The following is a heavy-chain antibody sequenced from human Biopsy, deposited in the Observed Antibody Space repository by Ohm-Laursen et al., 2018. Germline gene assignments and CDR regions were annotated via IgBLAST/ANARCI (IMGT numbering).Heavy chain of an antibody. CDR3: ARHPTGFWFDP. V-gene: IGHV4-39*01. CDR2: IFYGGIT. J-gene: IGHJ5*02. CDR1: GGFISSETHY. Sequence: GTLSLTCAVSGGFISSETHYWGWIRQPPGKGLEWIGSIFYGGITYYNPSLKSRVTISVDTSKNQFSLNLSSVTGADTAVYYCARHPTGFWFDPWGQGTLVTVSS.